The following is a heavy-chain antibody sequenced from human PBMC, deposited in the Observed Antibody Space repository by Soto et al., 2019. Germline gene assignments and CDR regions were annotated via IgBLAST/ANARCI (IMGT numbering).Heavy chain of an antibody. CDR1: GFTFSSYA. CDR2: ISGSGDST. D-gene: IGHD1-26*01. CDR3: ARRGSGSYYDY. V-gene: IGHV3-23*01. J-gene: IGHJ4*02. Sequence: EVQLLESGGGLVQPGGSLRLSCAASGFTFSSYAMRWVRQAPGKGLEWVSVISGSGDSTYYADSVKGWFTTTRDNSKNPLYLQMNSLRVEDTAVYYCARRGSGSYYDYWGQGTLVTVSS.